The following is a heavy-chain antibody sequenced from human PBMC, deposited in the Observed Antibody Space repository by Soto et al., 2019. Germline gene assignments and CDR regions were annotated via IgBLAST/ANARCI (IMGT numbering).Heavy chain of an antibody. CDR3: AKGDPYCSSISCYFDV. V-gene: IGHV3-23*01. Sequence: EMQLLESGGGLVQPGGSLRLSCAASGFTFSSYALNWVRQAPGKGLEWVSVISDSGRSTYYADSVKGRFTVSRDNSKNTLYLEMNSLRAEDTAVYFCAKGDPYCSSISCYFDVWGKGTTVTVSS. D-gene: IGHD2-2*01. CDR2: ISDSGRST. J-gene: IGHJ6*04. CDR1: GFTFSSYA.